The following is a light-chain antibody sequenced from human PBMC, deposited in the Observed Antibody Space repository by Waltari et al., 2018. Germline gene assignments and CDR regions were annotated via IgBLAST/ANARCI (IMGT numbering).Light chain of an antibody. CDR1: QSVSSN. CDR2: GAS. J-gene: IGKJ2*01. CDR3: QKYNNWPSL. Sequence: EIVMTQSPATLSVSPGERATLSCRASQSVSSNLAWYQQKPGQAPRLLIYGASTRATGIPARFSGSGSGTEFTLIISSLQSEDSAVYYCQKYNNWPSLFGQGTKLEIK. V-gene: IGKV3-15*01.